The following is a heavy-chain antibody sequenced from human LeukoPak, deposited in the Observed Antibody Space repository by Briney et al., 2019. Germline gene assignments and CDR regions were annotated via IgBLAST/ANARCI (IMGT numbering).Heavy chain of an antibody. CDR1: GFTFSSYS. CDR3: ARVFNWMVPYGMDV. D-gene: IGHD1-1*01. J-gene: IGHJ6*02. Sequence: GGSLRLSCAASGFTFSSYSMNWVRQAPGKGLEWVSSISSSSSYIYYADSVKGRFTISRDNAKNSLYLQMNSLRAEDTAVYYCARVFNWMVPYGMDVWGQGTTVTVSS. CDR2: ISSSSSYI. V-gene: IGHV3-21*01.